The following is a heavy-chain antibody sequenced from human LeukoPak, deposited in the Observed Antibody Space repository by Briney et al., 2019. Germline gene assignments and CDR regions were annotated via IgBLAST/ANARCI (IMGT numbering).Heavy chain of an antibody. V-gene: IGHV4-59*08. CDR3: ARGWGYFDS. CDR1: SGSISSYY. CDR2: IYYSGST. D-gene: IGHD7-27*01. Sequence: SETLSLTCTVSSGSISSYYWSWIRQPPGKGLEWIGYIYYSGSTNYSPSLKSRVTISVDTSKNQFSLKLSSVTAADTAVYYCARGWGYFDSWGQGTLVTVSS. J-gene: IGHJ4*02.